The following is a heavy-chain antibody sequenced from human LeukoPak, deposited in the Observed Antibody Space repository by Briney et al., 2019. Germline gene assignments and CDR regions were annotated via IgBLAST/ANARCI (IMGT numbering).Heavy chain of an antibody. CDR3: ARGGKHYDILTGHGPTSYYFDY. CDR1: GGSISSGSYY. J-gene: IGHJ4*02. D-gene: IGHD3-9*01. Sequence: SQTLSLTCTVSGGSISSGSYYWSWIRQPAGKGLEWIGRIYTSGSTNYNPSLKSRVTISVDTSKNQFSLKLSSVTAADTAVYYCARGGKHYDILTGHGPTSYYFDYWGQGTLVTVSS. V-gene: IGHV4-61*02. CDR2: IYTSGST.